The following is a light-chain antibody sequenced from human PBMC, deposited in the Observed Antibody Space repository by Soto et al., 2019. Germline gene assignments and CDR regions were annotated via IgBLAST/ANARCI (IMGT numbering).Light chain of an antibody. CDR1: SSDVGGYNY. CDR2: EVS. J-gene: IGLJ1*01. CDR3: SSYTSSSTGGYV. V-gene: IGLV2-14*01. Sequence: QSALTQPASVSGSPGQSITISCAGTSSDVGGYNYVSWYQQHPGKAPKLLIYEVSNRPSGVSNRFSGSKSGNTASLTISGLQAEDVADYYCSSYTSSSTGGYVFGTGTKVTVL.